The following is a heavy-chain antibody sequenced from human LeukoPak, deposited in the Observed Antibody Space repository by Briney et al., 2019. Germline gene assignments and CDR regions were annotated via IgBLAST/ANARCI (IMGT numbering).Heavy chain of an antibody. J-gene: IGHJ4*02. D-gene: IGHD3-16*01. Sequence: ASVKVSCKAVGHTFNSYYIHWLRQAPGQGLEGMGWINPKSGDTNFGQNFQGRVTLTWDTSINSAYMDLNSLKSDDTAVFYCASGLWGGVISWLKFWGQGTLVTVSS. CDR1: GHTFNSYY. V-gene: IGHV1-2*02. CDR3: ASGLWGGVISWLKF. CDR2: INPKSGDT.